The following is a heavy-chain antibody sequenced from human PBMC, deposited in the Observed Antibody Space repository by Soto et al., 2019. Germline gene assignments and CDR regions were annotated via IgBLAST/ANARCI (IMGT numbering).Heavy chain of an antibody. CDR2: IYHSGST. V-gene: IGHV4-30-2*01. CDR1: GGSISSGGYS. CDR3: ARVSSPVTNVGYFDY. Sequence: SETLSLTCAVSGGSISSGGYSWSWIRQPPGKGLEWIGYIYHSGSTYYNPSLKSRVTISVDRSKNQFSLKLSSVTAADTAVYYCARVSSPVTNVGYFDYWGQGTLVTVSS. D-gene: IGHD4-17*01. J-gene: IGHJ4*02.